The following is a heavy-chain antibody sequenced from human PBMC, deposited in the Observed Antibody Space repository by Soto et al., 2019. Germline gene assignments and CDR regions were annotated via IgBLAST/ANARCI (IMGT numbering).Heavy chain of an antibody. CDR2: ISGSGGST. D-gene: IGHD3-3*01. CDR3: AKDRITIFGVANRRDYYYYGMDV. CDR1: GFTFSSYA. V-gene: IGHV3-23*01. J-gene: IGHJ6*02. Sequence: EVQLLESGGGLVQPGGSLRLSCAASGFTFSSYAMSWVRQAPGKGLEWVSAISGSGGSTYYADSVKDRFNISRDNSKNTLYLQLNSLRAEDTAVYYCAKDRITIFGVANRRDYYYYGMDVWGHGTTVTVSS.